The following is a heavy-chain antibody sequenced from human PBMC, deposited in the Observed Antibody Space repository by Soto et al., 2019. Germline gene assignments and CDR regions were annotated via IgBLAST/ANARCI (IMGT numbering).Heavy chain of an antibody. CDR1: GFTFSSYA. J-gene: IGHJ6*02. V-gene: IGHV3-30-3*01. CDR3: ARDCAIQLWLRYYYGMDV. D-gene: IGHD5-18*01. Sequence: QVQLVESGGGVVQPGRSLRLSCAASGFTFSSYAMHWVRQAPGKGLEWVAVISYDGSNKYYADSVKGRFTISRDNSKNTLYLQMNRLRAEDTAVYYCARDCAIQLWLRYYYGMDVWGQGTTVTVSS. CDR2: ISYDGSNK.